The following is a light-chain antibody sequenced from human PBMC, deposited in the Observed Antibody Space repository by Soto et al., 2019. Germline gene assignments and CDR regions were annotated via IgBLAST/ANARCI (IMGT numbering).Light chain of an antibody. J-gene: IGKJ2*01. CDR1: QDISNY. CDR2: DAS. Sequence: DIQMTQSPSSLSASVGDRVTITCQTSQDISNYLNWYQQKPGKAPKLLIYDASNLETVVPSRFSGSGSGTEFTFTISSLQPKDFATYYCQQYDILPLFGQGTKVEIK. V-gene: IGKV1-33*01. CDR3: QQYDILPL.